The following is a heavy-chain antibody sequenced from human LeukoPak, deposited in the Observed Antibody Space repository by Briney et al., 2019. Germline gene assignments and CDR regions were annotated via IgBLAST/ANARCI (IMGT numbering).Heavy chain of an antibody. D-gene: IGHD6-6*01. J-gene: IGHJ5*02. CDR1: GFIVSGDF. V-gene: IGHV3-66*02. Sequence: GGSLRLSCAASGFIVSGDFMSWVRQAPGKGLEWVSVIYSDGSTYYADSVKGRFTISRDNSKNTLYLQMNSLRAEDTAVYYCAKDYAEQLVPSTSWFDPWGQGTLVTVSS. CDR3: AKDYAEQLVPSTSWFDP. CDR2: IYSDGST.